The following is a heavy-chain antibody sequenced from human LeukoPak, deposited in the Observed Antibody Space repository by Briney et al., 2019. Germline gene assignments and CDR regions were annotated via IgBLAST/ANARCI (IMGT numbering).Heavy chain of an antibody. Sequence: ASVKVSCKASGGTFSSYAISWVRQAPGQGLEWMGGIIPIFGTANYAQKFQGRVTITADESTSTAYMELNSLRSEDTAVYYCARGVENYYYGMDVWGKGTTVTVSS. CDR2: IIPIFGTA. J-gene: IGHJ6*04. V-gene: IGHV1-69*13. CDR1: GGTFSSYA. CDR3: ARGVENYYYGMDV.